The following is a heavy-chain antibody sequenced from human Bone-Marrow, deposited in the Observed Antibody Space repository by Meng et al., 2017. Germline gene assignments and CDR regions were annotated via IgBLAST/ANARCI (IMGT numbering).Heavy chain of an antibody. V-gene: IGHV3-21*01. Sequence: GESLKISCAASGFTFSDYYMNWIRQAPGKGLEWVSSISSSSSYIYYADSVKGRFTTSRDNAKNSLYLQMNSLRAEDTAVYYCARDLVGWLVRYDAFDIWGQGTMVTVSS. J-gene: IGHJ3*02. CDR3: ARDLVGWLVRYDAFDI. CDR2: ISSSSSYI. D-gene: IGHD6-19*01. CDR1: GFTFSDYY.